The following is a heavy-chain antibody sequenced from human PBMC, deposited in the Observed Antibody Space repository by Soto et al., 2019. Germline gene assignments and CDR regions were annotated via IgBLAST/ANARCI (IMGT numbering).Heavy chain of an antibody. CDR1: GGSISSSSYY. CDR3: ARATFVRKGYYDASDYYFFDY. D-gene: IGHD3-22*01. J-gene: IGHJ4*02. V-gene: IGHV4-39*07. Sequence: KPSETLSLTCTVSGGSISSSSYYWGWIRQPPGKGLEWIGSIYYSGSTYYNPSLKSRVTISVDRSKNQFSLRLSSVTAADTAIYYCARATFVRKGYYDASDYYFFDYWGQGTLVTVSS. CDR2: IYYSGST.